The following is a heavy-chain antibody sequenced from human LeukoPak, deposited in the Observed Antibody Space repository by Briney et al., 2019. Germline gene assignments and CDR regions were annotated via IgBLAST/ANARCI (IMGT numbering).Heavy chain of an antibody. Sequence: SQTLSLTCAISGDSVTSSRAAWNWIRQSSSGGLEWLGRTYYRSKWYNDYSVSVKSRIDINADTSKDQFSLQLNSVTPEDTAMYYCTRAGGDSWYFDYWGQGTLVTVSS. D-gene: IGHD2-21*02. CDR3: TRAGGDSWYFDY. CDR2: TYYRSKWYN. CDR1: GDSVTSSRAA. J-gene: IGHJ4*02. V-gene: IGHV6-1*01.